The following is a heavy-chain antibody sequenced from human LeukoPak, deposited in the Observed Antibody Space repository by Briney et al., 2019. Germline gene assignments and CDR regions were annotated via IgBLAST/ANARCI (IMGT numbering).Heavy chain of an antibody. Sequence: PGGSLRLSCAASGFTFSTYVMYWVRQAPGKGLEYVSSISSNGGSTYYANSVKGRFTISRDNSKNTLYLQMGSLRAEDIAVYYCARDSLFPDWGQGTLVTVSS. J-gene: IGHJ4*02. CDR1: GFTFSTYV. D-gene: IGHD3-3*01. CDR3: ARDSLFPD. V-gene: IGHV3-64*01. CDR2: ISSNGGST.